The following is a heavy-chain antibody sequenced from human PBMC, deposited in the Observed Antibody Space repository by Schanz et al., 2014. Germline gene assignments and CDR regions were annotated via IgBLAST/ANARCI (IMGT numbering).Heavy chain of an antibody. CDR1: GFTFNTYD. D-gene: IGHD5-18*01. Sequence: EVQLVESGGGLVKPGGSLRLSCAAFGFTFNTYDMNWVRQAPGKGLALVSTISGSGTYMFYADSVKGRSTISRDSSENSLLLQMSGLRAEDTAVCYCATARRAGTTFGYRSFDPWGQGTLVTVSS. J-gene: IGHJ5*02. CDR2: ISGSGTYM. V-gene: IGHV3-21*01. CDR3: ATARRAGTTFGYRSFDP.